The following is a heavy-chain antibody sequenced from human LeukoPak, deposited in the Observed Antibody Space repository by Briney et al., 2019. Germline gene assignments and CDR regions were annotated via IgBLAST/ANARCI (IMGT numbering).Heavy chain of an antibody. D-gene: IGHD3-22*01. V-gene: IGHV3-7*01. CDR3: ARDRRGVTYYCDSSGYGFDY. J-gene: IGHJ4*02. CDR1: GFTFSSYW. CDR2: IKQDGSEK. Sequence: GSLRLSCAASGFTFSSYWMSWVRQAPGRGLEWVANIKQDGSEKYYVDSVKGRFTISRDNAKNSLYLQMNSLRAEDTAVYYCARDRRGVTYYCDSSGYGFDYWGQGTLVTVSS.